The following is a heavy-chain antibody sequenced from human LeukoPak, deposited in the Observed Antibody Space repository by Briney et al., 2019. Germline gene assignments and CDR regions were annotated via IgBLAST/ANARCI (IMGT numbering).Heavy chain of an antibody. V-gene: IGHV4-59*01. CDR1: GGSINNYY. D-gene: IGHD1-26*01. Sequence: PSETLSLTCTVSGGSINNYYWSWLRQPPGKGLEWIGYIYYSGSTSYNPSLNSRVTISVDTSKKQFSLELTSVTAADTAVYYCARWGGISPIDYWGQGILVTVSS. CDR2: IYYSGST. J-gene: IGHJ4*02. CDR3: ARWGGISPIDY.